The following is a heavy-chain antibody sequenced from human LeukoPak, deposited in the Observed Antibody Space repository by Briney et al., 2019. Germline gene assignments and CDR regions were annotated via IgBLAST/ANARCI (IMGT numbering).Heavy chain of an antibody. J-gene: IGHJ4*02. CDR3: AGEPYSSGWYFSYYFDY. D-gene: IGHD6-19*01. CDR2: IWYDGSNK. Sequence: GGSLRLSCAASGFTFSSYGMHWVRQAPGKGLEWVAVIWYDGSNKYYADSVKGRFTISRDNSKNTLYLQMKSLRAEDTAVYYCAGEPYSSGWYFSYYFDYWGQGTLVTVSS. CDR1: GFTFSSYG. V-gene: IGHV3-33*01.